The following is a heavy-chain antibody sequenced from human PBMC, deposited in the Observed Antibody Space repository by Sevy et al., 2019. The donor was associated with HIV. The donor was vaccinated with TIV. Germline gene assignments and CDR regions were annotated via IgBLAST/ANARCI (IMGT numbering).Heavy chain of an antibody. J-gene: IGHJ4*02. CDR1: GITFRNAW. Sequence: GGSLRLSCATSGITFRNAWMTWVRQAPGKGLEWIGRIKSKGDGGTTDTAAPVKGRFSISRDDSKQMLYLQMNSLKTEYTAVYYCATKGDFWSGYQYFTYWGQGTLVTVSS. CDR2: IKSKGDGGTT. D-gene: IGHD3-3*01. CDR3: ATKGDFWSGYQYFTY. V-gene: IGHV3-15*01.